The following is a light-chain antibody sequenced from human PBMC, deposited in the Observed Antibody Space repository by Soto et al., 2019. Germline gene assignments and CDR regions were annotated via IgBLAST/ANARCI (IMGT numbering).Light chain of an antibody. Sequence: QSVLTQPPSVSGAPGQSVTISCTGSDSDIGACYDVHWYQQLPGTAPKLLIFGNSKRPSGVPDRFSGSQSGTSASLAISGLQAEDEADYYCQSYDDSREVFGGGTKVTVL. V-gene: IGLV1-40*01. J-gene: IGLJ3*02. CDR2: GNS. CDR3: QSYDDSREV. CDR1: DSDIGACYD.